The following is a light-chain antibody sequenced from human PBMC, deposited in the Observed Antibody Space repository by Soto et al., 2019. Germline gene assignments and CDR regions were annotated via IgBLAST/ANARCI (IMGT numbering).Light chain of an antibody. CDR2: AGS. CDR3: CSYAGSNTYV. J-gene: IGLJ1*01. Sequence: QSALTQPASVSGSPGQSITISCTGTSSDVGNYNLVSWYQQQPGKAPKVMIYAGSNRPSGVSHHFSGCKFGNTAPLTISGHQAEDEADYHCCSYAGSNTYVLGTGTKVTVL. V-gene: IGLV2-23*01. CDR1: SSDVGNYNL.